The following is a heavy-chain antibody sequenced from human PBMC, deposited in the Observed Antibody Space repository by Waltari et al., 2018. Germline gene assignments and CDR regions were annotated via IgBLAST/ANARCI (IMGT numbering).Heavy chain of an antibody. D-gene: IGHD2-15*01. Sequence: QVQLVQSGAAVQKPGSSVKVSCTASGGTFSSYPLSWVRQATGQGLEWMGGIIPIFGTANYAQKVQGRVKITADESTSTAYMELSSLRYEDTAVYYCARESTVVTALVYWGQGTLVTVSS. CDR3: ARESTVVTALVY. CDR2: IIPIFGTA. V-gene: IGHV1-69*01. J-gene: IGHJ4*02. CDR1: GGTFSSYP.